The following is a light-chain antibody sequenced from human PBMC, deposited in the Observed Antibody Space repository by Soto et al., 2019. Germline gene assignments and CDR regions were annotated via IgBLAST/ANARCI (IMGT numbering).Light chain of an antibody. CDR1: QSVGSS. Sequence: EIVMTQSPATLSVSPGERATLSCRASQSVGSSLAWYQQRPGQAPRLLIYGASTRAAGIPARFSGSGSGTEFTLTISSLQSEDFAVYHCQLYDNWPPTFGQGTKVEI. CDR3: QLYDNWPPT. CDR2: GAS. J-gene: IGKJ1*01. V-gene: IGKV3-15*01.